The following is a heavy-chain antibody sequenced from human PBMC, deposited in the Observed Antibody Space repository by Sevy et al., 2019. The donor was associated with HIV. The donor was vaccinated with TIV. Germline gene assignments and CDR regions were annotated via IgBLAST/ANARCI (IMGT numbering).Heavy chain of an antibody. D-gene: IGHD2-8*01. CDR3: QREGCTQPHDY. J-gene: IGHJ4*02. V-gene: IGHV3-23*01. Sequence: GGSLRLSCTASGFTFSVYTMTWVRQAPGKGLEWVSTICFGGGTIHYADSVMGRFTISRDNSKNTLYLQMNSLRVDDTAVYYEQREGCTQPHDYWGQGTLVTVSS. CDR2: ICFGGGTI. CDR1: GFTFSVYT.